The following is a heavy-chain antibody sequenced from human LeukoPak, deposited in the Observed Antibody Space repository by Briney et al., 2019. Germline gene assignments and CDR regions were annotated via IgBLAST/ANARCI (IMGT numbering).Heavy chain of an antibody. D-gene: IGHD3-22*01. V-gene: IGHV3-74*01. J-gene: IGHJ1*01. CDR1: GFTFGTYW. CDR2: IKSDGST. Sequence: GGSLRLSCAASGFTFGTYWMHWVRQAPGKGLVWVSRIKSDGSTNYADSVKGRFTISRDNAKNTVSLQMNSLRPEDTGVYYCARAPSEIGGYYPEYFRHWGQGTLVTVSS. CDR3: ARAPSEIGGYYPEYFRH.